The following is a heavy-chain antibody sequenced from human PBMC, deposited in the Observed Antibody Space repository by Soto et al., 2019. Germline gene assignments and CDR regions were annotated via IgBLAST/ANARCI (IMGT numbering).Heavy chain of an antibody. CDR3: TTPLIQYYGDYRWFDP. CDR1: GFTFSNAW. CDR2: IKSKTDGGTT. Sequence: PGGSLRLSCAASGFTFSNAWMSWVRQAPGKGLEWVGRIKSKTDGGTTDYAAPVKGRFTISRDDSKNTLYLQMNSLKTEDTAVYYCTTPLIQYYGDYRWFDPWGQGTLVTVSS. D-gene: IGHD4-17*01. J-gene: IGHJ5*02. V-gene: IGHV3-15*01.